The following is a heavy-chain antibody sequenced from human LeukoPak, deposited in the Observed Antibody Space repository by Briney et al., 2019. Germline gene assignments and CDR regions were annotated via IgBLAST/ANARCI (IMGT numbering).Heavy chain of an antibody. Sequence: GNLTLNCAAYTFTFSSYSMVWVGQAPGLGLEWFSYPSSSSTTIYYADSVKGRFTISRDNAKNSLYLQMNSLRAEDTAVYYCARDPGPGYYDSSGYSVSDYWGQGTLVTVSS. J-gene: IGHJ4*02. CDR1: TFTFSSYS. V-gene: IGHV3-48*01. CDR2: PSSSSTTI. CDR3: ARDPGPGYYDSSGYSVSDY. D-gene: IGHD3-22*01.